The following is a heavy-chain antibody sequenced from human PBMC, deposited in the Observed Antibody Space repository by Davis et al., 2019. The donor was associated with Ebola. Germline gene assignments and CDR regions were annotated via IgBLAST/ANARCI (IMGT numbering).Heavy chain of an antibody. J-gene: IGHJ5*02. D-gene: IGHD3-3*01. Sequence: AASVKVSCKASGYTFTSYGFSWVRQAPGQVLEWMGWISAYNGNTNYAQKLQGRVTMTTDTSTSTAYMELRSLRSDDTAVYYCARVAVTIFGVVIGSWFDPWGQGTLVTVSS. V-gene: IGHV1-18*01. CDR3: ARVAVTIFGVVIGSWFDP. CDR1: GYTFTSYG. CDR2: ISAYNGNT.